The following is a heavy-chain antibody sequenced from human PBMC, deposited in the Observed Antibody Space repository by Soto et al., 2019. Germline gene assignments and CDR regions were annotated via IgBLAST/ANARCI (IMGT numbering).Heavy chain of an antibody. Sequence: AETLSLTGMFSCVSFSSGYCTWSLQSPGKGLEWIGYISHSGLRHYRASLQSRLSMSIETSKNQFSLNLTSVTAADTAIYYCATSNAHCPGCYSWGQGTLVTVSS. D-gene: IGHD3-10*01. V-gene: IGHV4-59*03. CDR3: ATSNAHCPGCYS. CDR2: ISHSGLR. J-gene: IGHJ5*02. CDR1: CVSFSSGY.